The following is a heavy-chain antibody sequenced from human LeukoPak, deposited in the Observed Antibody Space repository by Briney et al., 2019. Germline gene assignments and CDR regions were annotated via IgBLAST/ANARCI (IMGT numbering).Heavy chain of an antibody. J-gene: IGHJ5*02. CDR3: AREIAAAGNNWFDP. CDR1: GGSISSYY. V-gene: IGHV4-4*07. Sequence: SETLSLTCTVSGGSISSYYWSWIRQPAGKGLEAIRRIYTSGSTNYNPSLKSRVTMSVDTSKNQFSLKLSSVTAADTAVYYCAREIAAAGNNWFDPWGQGTLLTVSS. CDR2: IYTSGST. D-gene: IGHD6-13*01.